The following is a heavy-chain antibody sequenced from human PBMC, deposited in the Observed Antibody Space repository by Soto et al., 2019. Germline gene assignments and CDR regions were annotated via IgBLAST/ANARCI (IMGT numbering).Heavy chain of an antibody. Sequence: PSETLSLTCTVSGGSISSGDYYWSWIRQPPGKGLEWIGYIYYSGSTYYNPSLKSRVTISVDTSKNQFSLKLSSVTAADTAVYYCARSRYCGGDCYNIDYWGQGTLVTVSS. D-gene: IGHD2-21*02. J-gene: IGHJ4*02. CDR3: ARSRYCGGDCYNIDY. V-gene: IGHV4-30-4*01. CDR2: IYYSGST. CDR1: GGSISSGDYY.